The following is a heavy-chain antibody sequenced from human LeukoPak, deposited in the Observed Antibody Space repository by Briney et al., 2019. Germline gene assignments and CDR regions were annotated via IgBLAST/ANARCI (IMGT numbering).Heavy chain of an antibody. CDR3: ARDQYDTWSRRGNFDS. D-gene: IGHD3-3*01. Sequence: GGSLRLSCAASGFTFDDYAMHWVRQAPGKGLEWVSGISWNSGSIGYVDSVKGRFTISRDNTKNSLYLQMNSLRAEDTAVFYCARDQYDTWSRRGNFDSWGQGTLVIVSS. CDR1: GFTFDDYA. J-gene: IGHJ4*02. CDR2: ISWNSGSI. V-gene: IGHV3-9*01.